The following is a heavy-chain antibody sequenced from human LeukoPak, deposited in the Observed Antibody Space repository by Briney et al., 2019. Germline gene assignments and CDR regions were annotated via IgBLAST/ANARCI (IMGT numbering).Heavy chain of an antibody. J-gene: IGHJ4*02. D-gene: IGHD5-12*01. CDR2: TYYRSKWFN. Sequence: SQTLSLTCAISGDSVSSKSAAWNWIRPFPSRGLEWLGRTYYRSKWFNEYAVSEKSRISINPDTAKNQFSLQLNSVTPDDTAVYYCARIATKDGRDYWGQGILVTVSS. CDR1: GDSVSSKSAA. CDR3: ARIATKDGRDY. V-gene: IGHV6-1*01.